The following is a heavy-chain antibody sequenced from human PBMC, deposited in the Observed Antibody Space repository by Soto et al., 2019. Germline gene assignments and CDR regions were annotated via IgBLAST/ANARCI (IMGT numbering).Heavy chain of an antibody. CDR3: AKADYYDSSGSNDY. V-gene: IGHV3-23*01. D-gene: IGHD3-22*01. CDR2: ISGSGGST. CDR1: GFTFSSYA. Sequence: GGSLTLSCAASGFTFSSYAMSWFRQAPGKGLEWVAAISGSGGSTYYADSVKGRFTISRDNSKNTPYLQMNSLRAEDTAVYYCAKADYYDSSGSNDYWGQGTMVTVSS. J-gene: IGHJ4*02.